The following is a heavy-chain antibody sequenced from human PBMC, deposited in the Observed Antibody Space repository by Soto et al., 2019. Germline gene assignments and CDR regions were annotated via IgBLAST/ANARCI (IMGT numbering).Heavy chain of an antibody. CDR1: GFTFSNAW. CDR2: IKSKTDGGTT. V-gene: IGHV3-15*07. J-gene: IGHJ3*02. CDR3: ASITDYGDYDHAFDI. Sequence: GGSLRLSCAASGFTFSNAWMNWVRQAPGKGLEWVGRIKSKTDGGTTDYAAPVKGRFTISRDDSKNTLYLQMNSLKTEDTAVYYCASITDYGDYDHAFDIWGQGTMVTVSS. D-gene: IGHD4-17*01.